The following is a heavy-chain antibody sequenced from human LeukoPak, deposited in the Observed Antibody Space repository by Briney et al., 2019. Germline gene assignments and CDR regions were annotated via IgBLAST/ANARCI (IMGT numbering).Heavy chain of an antibody. CDR3: ARGVHYGMDV. V-gene: IGHV3-23*01. CDR2: INGGGGNSGGNT. D-gene: IGHD6-6*01. Sequence: QTGESLRLSCAASGFIFSAYAMIWVRQAPGKGLEWVSAINGGGGNSGGNTYYADSVKGRFTISRDNANNTLYLQMNGLRAEDTAVYYCARGVHYGMDVWGQGTTVSVS. J-gene: IGHJ6*02. CDR1: GFIFSAYA.